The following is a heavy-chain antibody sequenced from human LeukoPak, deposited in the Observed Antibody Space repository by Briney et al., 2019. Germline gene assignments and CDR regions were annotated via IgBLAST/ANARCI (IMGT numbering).Heavy chain of an antibody. CDR1: GFTFSSYS. CDR2: ISSSSSTI. J-gene: IGHJ4*02. D-gene: IGHD4-17*01. CDR3: AKYGNYHFDY. V-gene: IGHV3-48*01. Sequence: PGGSLRLSCAASGFTFSSYSMTWVRQAPGKGLEWVSYISSSSSTIYYADSVKGRFTISRDNAKNSLYLQMNSLRAEDTAVYYCAKYGNYHFDYWGQGILVTVSS.